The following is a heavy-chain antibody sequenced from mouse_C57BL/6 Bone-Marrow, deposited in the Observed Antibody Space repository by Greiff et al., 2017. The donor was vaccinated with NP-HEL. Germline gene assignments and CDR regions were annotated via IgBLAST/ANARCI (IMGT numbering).Heavy chain of an antibody. CDR1: GFSLTNYG. J-gene: IGHJ3*01. CDR3: AKIGTWLAY. V-gene: IGHV2-9*01. D-gene: IGHD4-1*01. CDR2: IWGGGGA. Sequence: QVQLKESGPGLVAPSQSLSISCTASGFSLTNYGVDWVRQPPGKGLEWLGVIWGGGGANNNSALLSRLTISKDNSKSQVFLKMNSLRTDDTAMYYCAKIGTWLAYWGRGTLVTVSA.